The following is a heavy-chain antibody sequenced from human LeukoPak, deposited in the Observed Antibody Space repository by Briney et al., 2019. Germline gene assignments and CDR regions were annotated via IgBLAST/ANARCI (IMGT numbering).Heavy chain of an antibody. CDR3: ARGRCSGGSCLGFDP. D-gene: IGHD2-15*01. CDR1: GFTFSSYG. Sequence: PGGSLRLSCAASGFTFSSYGMHWVRQAPGKGLEWVAVISYDGSNKYYADSVKGRFTISRDNAKNSLYLQMNSLRAEDTAVYYCARGRCSGGSCLGFDPWGQGTLVTVSS. V-gene: IGHV3-30*03. CDR2: ISYDGSNK. J-gene: IGHJ5*02.